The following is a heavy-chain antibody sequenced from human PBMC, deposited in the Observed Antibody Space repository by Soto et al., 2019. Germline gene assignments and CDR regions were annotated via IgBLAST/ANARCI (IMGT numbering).Heavy chain of an antibody. CDR3: ARNSGSYSSYFYYGLDV. D-gene: IGHD1-26*01. V-gene: IGHV4-59*01. CDR1: GGSISSYY. Sequence: QVQLQESGPGLVKPSETLSLTCTVSGGSISSYYWSWIRQPPGKGLEWIGYIYYSGSTNYNPSLKRRVTISVDTSKNQFSLKLTSVTAADTAVYYCARNSGSYSSYFYYGLDVWGQGTTVTVSS. CDR2: IYYSGST. J-gene: IGHJ6*02.